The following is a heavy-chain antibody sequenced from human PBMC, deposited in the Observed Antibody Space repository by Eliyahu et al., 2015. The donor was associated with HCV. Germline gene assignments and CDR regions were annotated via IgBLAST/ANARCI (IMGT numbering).Heavy chain of an antibody. CDR2: ISWDGGRI. CDR1: GFSFDAYT. J-gene: IGHJ6*02. CDR3: XRSDGGYFYYSMDV. D-gene: IGHD3-10*01. Sequence: EMQLVESGGADVQPGGSLRLFCAASGFSFDAYTMPWVRQAPGKGLXWVSLISWDGGRIFYADSVKGRFTISRDNNKNSLXLQMNSLRTEDTGLYYCXRSDGGYFYYSMDVWGQGTAVTVSS. V-gene: IGHV3-43*01.